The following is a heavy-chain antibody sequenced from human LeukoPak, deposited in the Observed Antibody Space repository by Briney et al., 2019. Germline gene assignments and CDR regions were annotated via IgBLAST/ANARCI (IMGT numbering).Heavy chain of an antibody. D-gene: IGHD2-8*01. CDR2: INPNSGGT. Sequence: ASVKVSCKASGYTFTGYYMHWVRQAPGQGLEWMGWINPNSGGTNYAQKFQGRVTMTRDTSISTAYMELSRLTSDDTAVYYCARGYCTNGVCSIPGGYWGRGTLVTVSS. CDR1: GYTFTGYY. J-gene: IGHJ4*02. CDR3: ARGYCTNGVCSIPGGY. V-gene: IGHV1-2*02.